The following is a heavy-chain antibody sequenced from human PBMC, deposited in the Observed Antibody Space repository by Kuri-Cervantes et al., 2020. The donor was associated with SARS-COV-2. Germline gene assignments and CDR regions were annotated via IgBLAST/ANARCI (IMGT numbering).Heavy chain of an antibody. CDR2: INPSGGST. V-gene: IGHV1-46*01. J-gene: IGHJ4*02. D-gene: IGHD3-22*01. Sequence: ASVKVSCKASGYTFTSYYMHWVRQAPGQGLEWMGIINPSGGSTSYAQKFQGRVTMTRDTSTSTVYMELSSLRAEDTAVYYCAKETNYYDSSGYYSPDYWGQGTLVTVSS. CDR1: GYTFTSYY. CDR3: AKETNYYDSSGYYSPDY.